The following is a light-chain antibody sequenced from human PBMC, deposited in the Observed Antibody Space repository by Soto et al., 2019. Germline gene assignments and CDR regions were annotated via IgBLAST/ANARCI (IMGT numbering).Light chain of an antibody. V-gene: IGKV1-9*01. J-gene: IGKJ4*01. CDR2: LAS. CDR1: QGIINT. CDR3: QQLNDYPLT. Sequence: DIQLTQSPSFLSASVGDRVTITSRASQGIINTLAWYQQKPGKAPKLLIYLASNLQSGVPSRFSGSGSGTEFTLTISSLQPEDFATYYCQQLNDYPLTFGGGTRVEI.